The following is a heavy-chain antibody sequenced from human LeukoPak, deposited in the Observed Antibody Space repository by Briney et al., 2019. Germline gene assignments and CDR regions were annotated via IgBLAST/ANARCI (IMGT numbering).Heavy chain of an antibody. V-gene: IGHV3-30-3*01. CDR1: GFTFSSYA. CDR3: ARDLSDYRDY. CDR2: ISYDGSNK. Sequence: GGSLRLSCAASGFTFSSYAMHWVRQAPGKGLEWVAVISYDGSNKYYADSVKGRFTISRDNSKNTLYLQMNSLRAEDTAVYYCARDLSDYRDYWGQGTLVIVSS. J-gene: IGHJ4*02. D-gene: IGHD3-10*01.